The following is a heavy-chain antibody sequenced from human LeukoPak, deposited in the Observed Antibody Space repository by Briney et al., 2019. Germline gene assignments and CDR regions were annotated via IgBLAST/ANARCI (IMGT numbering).Heavy chain of an antibody. CDR2: INPSDGST. V-gene: IGHV1-46*01. D-gene: IGHD5-24*01. CDR1: GYIFTNYY. CDR3: AAQRDPRPFDH. Sequence: ASVKVSCKASGYIFTNYYMHWVRQAPGQGLEWMGIINPSDGSTSYAQKFQGRVTMTRDMSMTTAYMELTELRSDDTAVYYCAAQRDPRPFDHWGQGTLITVSS. J-gene: IGHJ4*02.